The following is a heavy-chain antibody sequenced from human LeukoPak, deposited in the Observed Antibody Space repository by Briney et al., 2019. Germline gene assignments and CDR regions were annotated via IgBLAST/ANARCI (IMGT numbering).Heavy chain of an antibody. Sequence: GGSLRLSCTVSGFTLSSNSMSWVRQAPGKGLEWVSFIYSDNKHYSDSVKGRFTISRDNSKHTLYLQMNSLRAEDTAVYYCARRAGAYSHPYDYWGQGTLVTVSS. J-gene: IGHJ4*02. V-gene: IGHV3-53*01. D-gene: IGHD4/OR15-4a*01. CDR3: ARRAGAYSHPYDY. CDR1: GFTLSSNS. CDR2: IYSDNK.